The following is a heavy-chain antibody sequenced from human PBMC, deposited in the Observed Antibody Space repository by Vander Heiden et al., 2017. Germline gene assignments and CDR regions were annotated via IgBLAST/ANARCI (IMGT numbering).Heavy chain of an antibody. J-gene: IGHJ4*02. CDR2: VFPGDSDT. V-gene: IGHV5-51*01. CDR3: ARTFGAFDY. Sequence: EVQLGQAGAEVKKPAESVKISCKGFGYNFPSYWIAWVRQVPGKGLEWMGMVFPGDSDTRYNPSFRGHVTISVDKSPSTAYLQWSRLKASDTAIYYCARTFGAFDYWGQGTLVTVSS. CDR1: GYNFPSYW. D-gene: IGHD2-15*01.